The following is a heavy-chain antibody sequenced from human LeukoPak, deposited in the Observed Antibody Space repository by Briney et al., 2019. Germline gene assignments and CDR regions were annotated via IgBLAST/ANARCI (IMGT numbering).Heavy chain of an antibody. CDR3: ARDETYSSNWQSNHYYYYMDV. J-gene: IGHJ6*03. V-gene: IGHV4-61*02. D-gene: IGHD6-13*01. CDR1: GGSISSGSFY. CDR2: IYHSGST. Sequence: PSQTLSLTCTVSGGSISSGSFYWSWIRQPAGKGLEWIGSIYHSGSTYYNPSLKSRVTISVDTSKNQFSLRLSSVTAADTAMYYCARDETYSSNWQSNHYYYYMDVWGKGTTVTVSS.